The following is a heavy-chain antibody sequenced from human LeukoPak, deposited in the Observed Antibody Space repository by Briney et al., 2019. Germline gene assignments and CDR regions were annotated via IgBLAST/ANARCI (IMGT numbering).Heavy chain of an antibody. V-gene: IGHV3-30*18. CDR1: GFTVSSNY. CDR2: ISYDGSNK. J-gene: IGHJ6*02. D-gene: IGHD4-23*01. Sequence: GGSLRLSCAVSGFTVSSNYMSWVRQPPGKGLEWVAVISYDGSNKYYADSVKGRFTISRDNSKNTLYLQMNSLRAEDTAVYYCAKLADYGGNSDPWENYYGMDVWGQGTTVTVSS. CDR3: AKLADYGGNSDPWENYYGMDV.